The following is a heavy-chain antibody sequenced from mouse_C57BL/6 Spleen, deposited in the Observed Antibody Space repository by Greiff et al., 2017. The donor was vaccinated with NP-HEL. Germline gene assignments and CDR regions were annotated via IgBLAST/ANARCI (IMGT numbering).Heavy chain of an antibody. CDR1: GFTFSSYA. CDR2: ISDGGSYT. J-gene: IGHJ2*01. CDR3: ARDEDSSGYFDY. D-gene: IGHD3-2*02. Sequence: EVQLQQSGGGLVKPGGSLKLSCAASGFTFSSYAMPWVRQTPEKGLEWVATISDGGSYTYYPDNVKGRFTISIDNANNNLYLQMSHLKSEDTAMCYCARDEDSSGYFDYWGQGTTVTVSS. V-gene: IGHV5-4*01.